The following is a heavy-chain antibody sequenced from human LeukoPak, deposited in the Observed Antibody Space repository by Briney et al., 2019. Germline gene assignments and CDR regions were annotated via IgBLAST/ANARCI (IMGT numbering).Heavy chain of an antibody. V-gene: IGHV3-48*03. CDR1: GFTFSSYE. Sequence: GGSLRLSCAASGFTFSSYEMNWVRQAPGKGLEWVSYISTSGSTRNYADSVQGRFTISRDNAENSLHLQMNSLRAEDTAVYYCARVRASLDYWGQGTLVTVSS. CDR2: ISTSGSTR. J-gene: IGHJ4*02. CDR3: ARVRASLDY. D-gene: IGHD3-10*01.